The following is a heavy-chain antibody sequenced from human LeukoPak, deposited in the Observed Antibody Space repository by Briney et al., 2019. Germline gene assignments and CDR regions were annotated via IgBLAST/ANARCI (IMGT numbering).Heavy chain of an antibody. D-gene: IGHD6-13*01. CDR2: INPNSGDT. Sequence: GASVKVSCKAAGYIFTGYYMHWVRQAPGQGLEWMGRINPNSGDTNYAQKFQGRVTMTRDASISRAYMELSRLGSDDTAVYYCARDRVSYSSSWNPRYYYYGMDVWGQGTTVTVSS. J-gene: IGHJ6*02. CDR3: ARDRVSYSSSWNPRYYYYGMDV. V-gene: IGHV1-2*06. CDR1: GYIFTGYY.